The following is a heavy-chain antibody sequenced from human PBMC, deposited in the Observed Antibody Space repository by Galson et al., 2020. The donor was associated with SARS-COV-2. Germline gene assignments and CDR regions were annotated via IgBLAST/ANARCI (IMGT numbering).Heavy chain of an antibody. D-gene: IGHD4-4*01. CDR1: GFTFSSYK. CDR3: ANSPDYSNWRVLGY. Sequence: GESLKISCAASGFTFSSYKMNWVRQAPGKGLEWVSSITSSGGDMDYADSVKGRFTISRDNAKKSLYLQMTNLRAEDTAVYYCANSPDYSNWRVLGYRGQGTLVTVSS. V-gene: IGHV3-48*03. CDR2: ITSSGGDM. J-gene: IGHJ4*02.